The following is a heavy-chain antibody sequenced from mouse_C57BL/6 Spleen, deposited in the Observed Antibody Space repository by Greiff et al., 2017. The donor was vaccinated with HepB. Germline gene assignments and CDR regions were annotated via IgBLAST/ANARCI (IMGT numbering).Heavy chain of an antibody. J-gene: IGHJ3*01. V-gene: IGHV1-55*01. CDR1: GYTFTSYW. D-gene: IGHD2-5*01. CDR3: ARTAYYSNYDAGFAY. Sequence: QVQLQQSGAELVKPGASVKMSCKASGYTFTSYWITWVKQRPGQGLEWIGDIYPGSGSTNYNEKFKSKATLTVDTSSSTAYMQLSSLTSEDSAVYYCARTAYYSNYDAGFAYWGQGTLVTVSA. CDR2: IYPGSGST.